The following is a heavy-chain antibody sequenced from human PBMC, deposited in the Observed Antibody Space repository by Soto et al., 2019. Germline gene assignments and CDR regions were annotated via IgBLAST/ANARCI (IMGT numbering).Heavy chain of an antibody. Sequence: QVQLVQSGAEVKKPGYSVKVSCKASGGTFSSYAISWVRQAPGQGLEWMGGIIPIFGTANYGQKIQGRVTITADESTNTAYMELSSLRSEDTAVYYCARVWGRLGWFDPWGQGTLVTVSS. CDR1: GGTFSSYA. V-gene: IGHV1-69*01. J-gene: IGHJ5*02. CDR2: IIPIFGTA. CDR3: ARVWGRLGWFDP. D-gene: IGHD3-16*01.